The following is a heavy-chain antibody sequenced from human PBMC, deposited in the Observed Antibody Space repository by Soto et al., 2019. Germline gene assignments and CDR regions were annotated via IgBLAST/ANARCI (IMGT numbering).Heavy chain of an antibody. Sequence: GGSLRLSCAASGFTFSSYAMSWVRQAPGKGLEWVSAISGGGGSTYYADSVKGRFTISRDNSKNTLYLQMNSLRAEDTAVYYCAKVGPHSSGWYRGGYFDYWGQGTLVTVSS. CDR3: AKVGPHSSGWYRGGYFDY. V-gene: IGHV3-23*01. CDR1: GFTFSSYA. CDR2: ISGGGGST. J-gene: IGHJ4*02. D-gene: IGHD6-19*01.